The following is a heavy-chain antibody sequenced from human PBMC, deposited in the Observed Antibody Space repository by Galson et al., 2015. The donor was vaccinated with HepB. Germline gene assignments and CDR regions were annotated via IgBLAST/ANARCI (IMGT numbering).Heavy chain of an antibody. Sequence: SVKVSCKASGYTFTTYAIHWVRQAPGQRLEWMGWINCGNGNTKYSQKFQGRGTISRDTSASTAYMELSSLGSEDTAVYYCARDRIPDPFFDYWGQGTLVTVSS. CDR1: GYTFTTYA. V-gene: IGHV1-3*01. CDR3: ARDRIPDPFFDY. CDR2: INCGNGNT. J-gene: IGHJ4*02.